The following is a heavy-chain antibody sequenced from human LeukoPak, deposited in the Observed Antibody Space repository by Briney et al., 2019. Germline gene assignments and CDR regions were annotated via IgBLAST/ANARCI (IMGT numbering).Heavy chain of an antibody. D-gene: IGHD6-13*01. CDR2: MNPNSGNT. CDR1: GYTFTSYD. J-gene: IGHJ4*02. V-gene: IGHV1-8*03. Sequence: ASVKVSYKASGYTFTSYDINWVRQATGQGLEWMGWMNPNSGNTGYAQKFQGRVTITRNTSISTAYMELSSLRSEDTAVYYCARGGDIYSSSWYGYWGQGTLVTVSS. CDR3: ARGGDIYSSSWYGY.